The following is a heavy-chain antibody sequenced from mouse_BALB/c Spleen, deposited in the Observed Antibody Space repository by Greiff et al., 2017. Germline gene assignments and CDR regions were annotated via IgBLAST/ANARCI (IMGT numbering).Heavy chain of an antibody. CDR3: TRDYSFDY. D-gene: IGHD1-1*01. Sequence: EVQLVESGGGLVKPGGSLKLSCAASGFTFSDYYMYWVRQTPETRLEWVATISDGGSYTYYPDSMKGRFTISSDTAKNNLYLQMSSLKSEDTAMYYCTRDYSFDYWGQGNTLTVSS. CDR2: ISDGGSYT. J-gene: IGHJ2*01. V-gene: IGHV5-4*02. CDR1: GFTFSDYY.